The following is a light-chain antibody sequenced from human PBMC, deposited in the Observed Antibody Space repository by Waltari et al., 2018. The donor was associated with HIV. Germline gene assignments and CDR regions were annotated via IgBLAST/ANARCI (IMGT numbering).Light chain of an antibody. CDR2: WAS. Sequence: DIVMTQSPDSLVVSLGERATINCKSSQSVLYSSNNKNYLAWYQQKPGQPPKLIIYWASTRESGVPDRFSGSGSGTDFTLTISSLQAEDVAVYYCQQYYSTPLTFGGGTKVEIK. V-gene: IGKV4-1*01. CDR3: QQYYSTPLT. CDR1: QSVLYSSNNKNY. J-gene: IGKJ4*01.